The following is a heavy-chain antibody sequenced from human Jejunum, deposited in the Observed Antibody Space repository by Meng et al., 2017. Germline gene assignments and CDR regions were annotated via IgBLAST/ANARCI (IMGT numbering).Heavy chain of an antibody. CDR2: FSGSGGST. V-gene: IGHV3-23*01. Sequence: GGSLRLSCAATGFTFSSYAMSWVRPAPGKGLEWVSCFSGSGGSTYYADSVKGRFTISRDNSKNTLYLQMNSLRAEDTAVYYCAKEPGVEATPSYYFDYWGQGTLVTVSS. CDR1: GFTFSSYA. D-gene: IGHD2-15*01. J-gene: IGHJ4*02. CDR3: AKEPGVEATPSYYFDY.